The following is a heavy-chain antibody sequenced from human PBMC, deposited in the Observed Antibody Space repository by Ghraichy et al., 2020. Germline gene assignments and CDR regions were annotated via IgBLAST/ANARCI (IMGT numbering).Heavy chain of an antibody. CDR2: IKDDGNEK. Sequence: GGSLRLPCAASGFTFSSYWMSWVRQAPGKGLEWVANIKDDGNEKYYVDSVRGRFTISRDNAINTVYLQVNSLRVEDTAVYFCGRIVPYSSSDYWGQGTLVTVSS. J-gene: IGHJ4*02. V-gene: IGHV3-7*01. CDR3: GRIVPYSSSDY. D-gene: IGHD6-19*01. CDR1: GFTFSSYW.